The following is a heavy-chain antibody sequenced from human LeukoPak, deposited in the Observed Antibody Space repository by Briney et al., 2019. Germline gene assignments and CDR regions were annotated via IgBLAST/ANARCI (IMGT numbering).Heavy chain of an antibody. D-gene: IGHD2-2*01. CDR3: ARDREGVVLPAANYIDY. CDR1: GFTFSSYS. J-gene: IGHJ4*02. Sequence: GGSLRLSCAASGFTFSSYSMNWVRQAPGKGLEWVSSISSSSSYIYYADSVKGRFTISRDNAKNSLYLQMNSLRAEDTAVYYCARDREGVVLPAANYIDYWGQGTLVTVSS. V-gene: IGHV3-21*01. CDR2: ISSSSSYI.